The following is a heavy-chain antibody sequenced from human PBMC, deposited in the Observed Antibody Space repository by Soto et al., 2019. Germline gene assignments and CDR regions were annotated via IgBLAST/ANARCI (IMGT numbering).Heavy chain of an antibody. CDR1: GFTFSSYA. Sequence: QVQLVESGGGVVQPRRSLRLSCAASGFTFSSYAMHWVRQAPGKGLEWVAVISYDGSNKYYADSVKGRFTISRDNSKNTLYLQMNSLRAEDTAVYYCARLRGYSSSWYPGAFDIWGQGTMVTVSS. CDR2: ISYDGSNK. J-gene: IGHJ3*02. D-gene: IGHD6-13*01. V-gene: IGHV3-30-3*01. CDR3: ARLRGYSSSWYPGAFDI.